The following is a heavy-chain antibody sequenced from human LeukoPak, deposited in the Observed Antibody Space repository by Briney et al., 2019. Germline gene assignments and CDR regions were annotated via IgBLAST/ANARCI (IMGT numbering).Heavy chain of an antibody. CDR1: GFTFSSYE. CDR2: ISSSGSTI. V-gene: IGHV3-48*03. CDR3: ARDDLLHRNWFDP. J-gene: IGHJ5*02. D-gene: IGHD3-22*01. Sequence: GGSLRLSCAASGFTFSSYEMNWVRQAPGRGLEWVSYISSSGSTIYYADSVKGRFTISRDNSKNSLYLQMNSLRVEDTAFYYCARDDLLHRNWFDPWGQGTLVTVSS.